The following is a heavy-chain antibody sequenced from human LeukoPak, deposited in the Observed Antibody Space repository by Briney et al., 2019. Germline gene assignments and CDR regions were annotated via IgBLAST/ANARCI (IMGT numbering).Heavy chain of an antibody. D-gene: IGHD3-10*01. CDR1: GYTFTSYA. CDR2: INAGNGNT. J-gene: IGHJ4*02. V-gene: IGHV1-3*01. Sequence: ASVKVSCKASGYTFTSYAMHWVRQAPGQRLEWMGWINAGNGNTKYSQKFQGRVTITRDTSASTAYMELSSLRSEDTAVYYCARDLLWFGEISSSHYFDYWGQGTLVTVSS. CDR3: ARDLLWFGEISSSHYFDY.